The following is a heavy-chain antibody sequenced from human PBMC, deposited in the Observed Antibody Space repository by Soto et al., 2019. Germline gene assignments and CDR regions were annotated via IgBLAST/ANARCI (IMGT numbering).Heavy chain of an antibody. CDR1: GGTFSSYA. J-gene: IGHJ3*02. D-gene: IGHD1-26*01. CDR2: IIPFFSTA. CDR3: ARSRELLRGVDAFDS. V-gene: IGHV1-69*12. Sequence: QVQLVQSGAEVKKPGSSVKVSCKASGGTFSSYAISWVRQAPGQGLEWMGGIIPFFSTANYAQKFQGRVTITADESTSTDDIEQSSLRSEDTAVYYGARSRELLRGVDAFDSWGQGTMVTVSS.